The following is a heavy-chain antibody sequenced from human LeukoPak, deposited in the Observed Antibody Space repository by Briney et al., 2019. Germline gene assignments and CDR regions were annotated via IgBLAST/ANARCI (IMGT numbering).Heavy chain of an antibody. V-gene: IGHV3-7*03. CDR2: IKQDGSEK. J-gene: IGHJ4*02. Sequence: PGGSLRLSCAASGFTFSSYWMSWVRQAPGKGLEWVANIKQDGSEKYYVDSVKGRFTISRDNAKNSLYLQMNSLRAEDTALYYCAKDGDHDILTGYFLIDYWGQGTLVTVSS. CDR3: AKDGDHDILTGYFLIDY. CDR1: GFTFSSYW. D-gene: IGHD3-9*01.